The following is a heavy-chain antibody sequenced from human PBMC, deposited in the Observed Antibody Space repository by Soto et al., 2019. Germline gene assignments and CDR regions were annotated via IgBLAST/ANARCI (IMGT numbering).Heavy chain of an antibody. J-gene: IGHJ6*02. CDR1: GLPVAGSY. CDR2: IYNDGTT. Sequence: GGSLRLSCVASGLPVAGSYMVWVRQAPGKGLEWASVIYNDGTTYYSQSVEGRFTISRDTSKNTLYLQMDRLRDEDTAVYYCVRPLPSGQTHARDVWGQGTTVTVSS. V-gene: IGHV3-53*01. CDR3: VRPLPSGQTHARDV. D-gene: IGHD3-10*01.